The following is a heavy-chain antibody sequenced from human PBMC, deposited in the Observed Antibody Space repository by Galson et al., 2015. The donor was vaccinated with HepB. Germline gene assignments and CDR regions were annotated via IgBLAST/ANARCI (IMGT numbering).Heavy chain of an antibody. J-gene: IGHJ4*02. CDR1: GFTFSGCA. Sequence: SLRLSCAASGFTFSGCAMTWVRQAPGKGLEWISSIGGYGFDTYYADSVKGRFTISRDNSKSTVYLQMNSLRVDDTAVYFCAKGQPRTSIFGVVIMAWDYWGQGTLVTVSS. D-gene: IGHD3-3*02. CDR3: AKGQPRTSIFGVVIMAWDY. CDR2: IGGYGFDT. V-gene: IGHV3-23*01.